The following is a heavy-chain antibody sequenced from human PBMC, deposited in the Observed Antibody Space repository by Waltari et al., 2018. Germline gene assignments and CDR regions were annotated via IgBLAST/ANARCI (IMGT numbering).Heavy chain of an antibody. V-gene: IGHV5-51*03. CDR3: ATHLGGHSGYIPWYFDL. CDR1: GYSFTSYG. CDR2: IYPGDSAT. J-gene: IGHJ2*01. D-gene: IGHD5-12*01. Sequence: EVQLVQSGAEVKKPGESLKISCKGSGYSFTSYGTGWVRQMPAKGLEWVGIIYPGDSATRYSPSFQGQVTISADKSISTAYLQWSSLKASDTAMYYCATHLGGHSGYIPWYFDLWGRGTLVTVSS.